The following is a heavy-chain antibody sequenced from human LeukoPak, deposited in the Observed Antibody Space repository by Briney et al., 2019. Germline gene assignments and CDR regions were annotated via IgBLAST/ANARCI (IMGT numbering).Heavy chain of an antibody. CDR3: ARGTPAAGDGY. Sequence: ASVKVSCKVSGYTLTELSMHWVRQAPGQGLEWMGWISAYNGNTNYAQKLQGRVTMTTDTSTSTAYMELRSLRSDDTAVYYCARGTPAAGDGYWGQGTLVTVSS. D-gene: IGHD6-13*01. CDR1: GYTLTELS. V-gene: IGHV1-18*01. CDR2: ISAYNGNT. J-gene: IGHJ4*02.